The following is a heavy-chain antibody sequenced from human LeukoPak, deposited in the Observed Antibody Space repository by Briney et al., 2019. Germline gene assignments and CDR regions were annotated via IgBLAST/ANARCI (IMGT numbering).Heavy chain of an antibody. V-gene: IGHV3-30*02. Sequence: GGSLRLSCAASGFTFSSYGMHWVRQAPGKGLEWVAFIRYDGSNKYYADSVKGRFTISRDNSKNTLYLQMNSLRAEDTAVYYCASIAAAGSWGRYWGQGTLVTVSS. CDR2: IRYDGSNK. CDR3: ASIAAAGSWGRY. J-gene: IGHJ4*02. CDR1: GFTFSSYG. D-gene: IGHD6-13*01.